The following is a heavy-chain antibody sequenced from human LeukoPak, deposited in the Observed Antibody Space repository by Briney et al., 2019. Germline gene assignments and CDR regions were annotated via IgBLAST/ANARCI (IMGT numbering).Heavy chain of an antibody. V-gene: IGHV1-69*05. D-gene: IGHD2-2*02. CDR2: IIPIFGTA. CDR1: GGTFSSYA. CDR3: ARSGYCSSTSCYTQFDP. Sequence: ASVKVSCKASGGTFSSYAITWVRQAPGQGLEWMGGIIPIFGTANYAQKFQGRVTITTDESTSTAYMELSSLRSEDTAVNYCARSGYCSSTSCYTQFDPWGQGTLVTVSS. J-gene: IGHJ5*02.